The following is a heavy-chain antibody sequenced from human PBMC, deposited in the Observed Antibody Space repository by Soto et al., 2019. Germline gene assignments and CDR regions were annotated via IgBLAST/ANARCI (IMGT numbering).Heavy chain of an antibody. CDR3: AKGHMTTDAFDI. CDR2: ISGSGANS. J-gene: IGHJ3*02. Sequence: GGSLRLSCAASGFTFSSSAMNWVRQAPGKGLEWVSLISGSGANSYYADSVKGRFTISRDNSENTLYLQMNSLRAEDTALYYCAKGHMTTDAFDIWGQGTMVTVSS. D-gene: IGHD4-17*01. CDR1: GFTFSSSA. V-gene: IGHV3-23*01.